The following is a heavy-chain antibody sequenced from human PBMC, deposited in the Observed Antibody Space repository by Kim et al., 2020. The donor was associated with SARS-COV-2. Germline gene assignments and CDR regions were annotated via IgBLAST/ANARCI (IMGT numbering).Heavy chain of an antibody. CDR1: GFTFSSYA. V-gene: IGHV3-30*04. Sequence: GGSLRLSCAASGFTFSSYAMHWVRQAPGKGLEWVAVISYDGSNKYYADSVKGRFTISRDNSKNTLYLQMNSLRAEDTAVYYCARSVGDYYGSGYYYGMDVWGQGTTVTVSS. J-gene: IGHJ6*02. CDR3: ARSVGDYYGSGYYYGMDV. CDR2: ISYDGSNK. D-gene: IGHD3-10*01.